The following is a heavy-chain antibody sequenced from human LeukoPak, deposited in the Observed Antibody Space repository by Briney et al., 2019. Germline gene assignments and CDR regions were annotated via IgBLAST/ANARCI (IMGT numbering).Heavy chain of an antibody. J-gene: IGHJ4*02. CDR3: ARSGAFSSGYAQY. Sequence: GESLKISCKGSGYSFTNYWIGWVRQMPGKGLKWMGIIYPGDSDARYSPSFQGQVTISADKSISTAYLQWSSLKASDTAMYYCARSGAFSSGYAQYWGQGTLVTVSS. V-gene: IGHV5-51*01. CDR1: GYSFTNYW. D-gene: IGHD5-12*01. CDR2: IYPGDSDA.